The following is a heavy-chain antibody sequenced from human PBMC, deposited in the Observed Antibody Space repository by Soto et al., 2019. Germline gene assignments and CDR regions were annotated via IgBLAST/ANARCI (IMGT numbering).Heavy chain of an antibody. CDR2: ISYDGSNK. CDR3: ARDPLWGTAMVLWYFDL. V-gene: IGHV3-30-3*01. J-gene: IGHJ2*01. D-gene: IGHD5-18*01. Sequence: GGSQILSCAASGFTFSSYAMHWVRQETGKGLEWVAVISYDGSNKYYADSVKGRFTISRDNSKNTLYLQMNSLRAEDTAVYYCARDPLWGTAMVLWYFDLWGRGTLVTVSS. CDR1: GFTFSSYA.